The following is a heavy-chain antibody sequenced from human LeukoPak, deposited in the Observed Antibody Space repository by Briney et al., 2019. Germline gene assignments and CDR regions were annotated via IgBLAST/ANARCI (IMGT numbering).Heavy chain of an antibody. CDR1: GFTFSSYG. D-gene: IGHD5-24*01. V-gene: IGHV3-30*02. CDR3: ARGSLGWLQLPYYFDY. Sequence: GGSLRLSCGASGFTFSSYGMHWVRQAPGKGLEWVAFIRYDGNNKYQPDSVKGRFTISRDNSKNTLYLQMNSLRAEDTAVYYCARGSLGWLQLPYYFDYWGQGTLVTVSS. CDR2: IRYDGNNK. J-gene: IGHJ4*02.